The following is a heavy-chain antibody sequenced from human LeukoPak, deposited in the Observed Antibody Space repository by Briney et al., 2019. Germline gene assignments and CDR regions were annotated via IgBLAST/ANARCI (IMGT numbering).Heavy chain of an antibody. CDR2: IRSKAYGGTT. CDR1: GFTFGDYA. D-gene: IGHD3-9*01. Sequence: GGSLRLSCTASGFTFGDYAVSWVRQAPGKGLEWVGFIRSKAYGGTTEYAASVKGRFTISRDDSKSIAYLQMNSLKTEDTAEYYCTRTTTILRYFDWLSDYWGQGTLVTVSS. J-gene: IGHJ4*02. V-gene: IGHV3-49*04. CDR3: TRTTTILRYFDWLSDY.